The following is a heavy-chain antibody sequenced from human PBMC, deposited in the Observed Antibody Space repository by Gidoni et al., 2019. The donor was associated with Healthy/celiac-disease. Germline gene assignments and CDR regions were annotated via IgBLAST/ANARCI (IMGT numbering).Heavy chain of an antibody. J-gene: IGHJ4*02. CDR3: ARDQRATVVARLGYFDY. Sequence: QVQLVESGGGVVQPGRSLRLSCAASGFTFSSYGMHWVRQAPGKGLEWVAVIWYDGSNKYYADSVKGRFTISRDNSKNTLYLQMNSLRAEDTAVYYCARDQRATVVARLGYFDYWGQGTLVTVSS. CDR2: IWYDGSNK. D-gene: IGHD2-15*01. CDR1: GFTFSSYG. V-gene: IGHV3-33*01.